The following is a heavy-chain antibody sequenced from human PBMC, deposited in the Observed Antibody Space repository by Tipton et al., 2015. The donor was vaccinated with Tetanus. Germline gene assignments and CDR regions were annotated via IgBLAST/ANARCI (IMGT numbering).Heavy chain of an antibody. D-gene: IGHD6-19*01. V-gene: IGHV4-59*01. CDR2: IYYSGST. J-gene: IGHJ4*02. CDR3: ARARGVAVAGGDY. CDR1: GGSISPYY. Sequence: TLSLTCTVSGGSISPYYWSWIRQPPGKGLEWIGYIYYSGSTNYNPSLESRVTISVDTSKNQFSLKLRSVTAADTAVYYCARARGVAVAGGDYWGQGTLVTVSS.